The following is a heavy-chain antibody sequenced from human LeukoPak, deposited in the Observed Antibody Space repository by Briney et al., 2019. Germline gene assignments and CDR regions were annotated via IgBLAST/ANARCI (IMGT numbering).Heavy chain of an antibody. CDR1: GYPFTSYW. Sequence: GESLKTSCNGAGYPFTSYWISLVRQMPGKGLEWMGIIYPGDSDTRYSPSFQGQVTISAYKSISTAYLQWSSLKASDTAMYYCARQFVNWFDPWGQGTLVTVSS. V-gene: IGHV5-51*01. J-gene: IGHJ5*02. CDR3: ARQFVNWFDP. CDR2: IYPGDSDT.